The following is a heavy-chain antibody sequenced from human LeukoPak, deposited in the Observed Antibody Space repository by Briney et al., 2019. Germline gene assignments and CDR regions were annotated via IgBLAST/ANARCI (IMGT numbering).Heavy chain of an antibody. D-gene: IGHD6-13*01. J-gene: IGHJ4*02. CDR1: GFSFSDYY. CDR2: ISDRSTYI. CDR3: ARGVRIAVADY. V-gene: IGHV3-11*06. Sequence: GGSLRLSCVASGFSFSDYYMSWIRQAPGKGLEWVSYISDRSTYIYYADSLKGRFTISRDNAKNSLYLQINSLRVEDTAVYYCARGVRIAVADYWGQGTLVTVSS.